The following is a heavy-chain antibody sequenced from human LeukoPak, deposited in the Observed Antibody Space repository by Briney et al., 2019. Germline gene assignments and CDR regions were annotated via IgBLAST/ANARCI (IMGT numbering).Heavy chain of an antibody. J-gene: IGHJ4*02. Sequence: SETLSLTCTVSGGSFSTYYWSWIRQPAGKGLEWIGRIYINGSTNYNPSLKSRVTMSVDTSKSQFSLKLSSVTAADTAVYYCARKRLGYSSSWYFDYWGQGTLVTVSS. D-gene: IGHD6-13*01. CDR1: GGSFSTYY. CDR2: IYINGST. CDR3: ARKRLGYSSSWYFDY. V-gene: IGHV4-4*07.